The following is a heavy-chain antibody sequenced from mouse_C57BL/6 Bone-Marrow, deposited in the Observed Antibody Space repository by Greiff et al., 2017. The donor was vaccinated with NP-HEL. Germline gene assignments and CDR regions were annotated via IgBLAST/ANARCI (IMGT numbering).Heavy chain of an antibody. D-gene: IGHD4-1*01. CDR3: ARRGKLDYAMDY. J-gene: IGHJ4*01. Sequence: EVQRVESGGGLVQPGGSLKLSCAASGFTFSDYGMAWVRQAPRKGPEWVAFISNLAYSIYYADTVTGRFTISRENAKNTLYLEMSSLRSEDTAMYYCARRGKLDYAMDYWGQGTSVTVSS. CDR1: GFTFSDYG. CDR2: ISNLAYSI. V-gene: IGHV5-15*01.